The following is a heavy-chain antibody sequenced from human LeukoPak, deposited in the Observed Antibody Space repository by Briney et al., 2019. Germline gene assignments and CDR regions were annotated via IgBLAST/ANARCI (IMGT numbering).Heavy chain of an antibody. Sequence: PSETESLTCTVSGGSISSSGYYCGWLRQPPGKGLEWIGNIYYSGFTYYNPSLKSRVTMSLDTSKNQFSLKLSSVTAADTAVYYCARDRPGRDGYFTGSDYWGQGTQVTVSS. D-gene: IGHD5-24*01. CDR3: ARDRPGRDGYFTGSDY. CDR2: IYYSGFT. V-gene: IGHV4-39*07. J-gene: IGHJ4*02. CDR1: GGSISSSGYY.